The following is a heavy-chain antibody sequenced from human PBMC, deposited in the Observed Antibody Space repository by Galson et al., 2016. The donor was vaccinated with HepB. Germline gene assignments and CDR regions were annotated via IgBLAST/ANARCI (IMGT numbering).Heavy chain of an antibody. J-gene: IGHJ6*02. V-gene: IGHV3-48*01. CDR3: ARGRWIMDV. Sequence: SLRLSCAASGFSFSTYSMNWVRQAPGKGLEWFAYISGSGMTIIYADSVRGRFSISRDNSYNTLYLQMNSLRAEDTAVYYCARGRWIMDVWGQGTTVTVSS. CDR2: ISGSGMTI. CDR1: GFSFSTYS. D-gene: IGHD5-12*01.